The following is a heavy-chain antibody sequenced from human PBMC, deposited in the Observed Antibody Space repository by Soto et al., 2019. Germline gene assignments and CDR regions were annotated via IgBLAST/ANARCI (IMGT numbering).Heavy chain of an antibody. CDR2: ISWNSGTL. Sequence: EVQLVESGGGLVQPGRSLRLSCAPSGFTFEDFAMHWVRQGPGKGLEWVAGISWNSGTLGYADSVKGRFVISRDNAKNSLYLQMSSLRAEDTALYYCVKDIGTFSHGQRGFESWGQGTLVTVSS. D-gene: IGHD5-18*01. J-gene: IGHJ4*02. CDR1: GFTFEDFA. V-gene: IGHV3-9*01. CDR3: VKDIGTFSHGQRGFES.